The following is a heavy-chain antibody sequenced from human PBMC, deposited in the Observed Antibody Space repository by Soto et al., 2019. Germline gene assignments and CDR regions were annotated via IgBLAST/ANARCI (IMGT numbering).Heavy chain of an antibody. CDR2: VYSTGSP. CDR1: GASISSYY. Sequence: TLSLTCTVSGASISSYYWSWIRQPPGRGLEWLGYVYSTGSPDYNPSLKSRFTISVDTSKNQFSLKVTSVTAADTAVYYCGGQLRDLALGMDVWGQGTTVTVSS. CDR3: GGQLRDLALGMDV. V-gene: IGHV4-59*01. D-gene: IGHD5-12*01. J-gene: IGHJ6*02.